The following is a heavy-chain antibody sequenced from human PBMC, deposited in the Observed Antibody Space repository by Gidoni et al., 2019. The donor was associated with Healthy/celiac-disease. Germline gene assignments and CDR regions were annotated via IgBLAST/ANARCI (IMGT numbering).Heavy chain of an antibody. CDR1: SISSYY. CDR3: ARQNDYDLWSGYPFDY. D-gene: IGHD3-3*01. Sequence: SISSYYWSWILQPPGKGLEWIGYMYYIGSINYNPSLKSRVTISGDTSKNQFYLKLSSVTAADTAVYYCARQNDYDLWSGYPFDYWGQGTLVTVSS. J-gene: IGHJ4*02. V-gene: IGHV4-59*08. CDR2: MYYIGSI.